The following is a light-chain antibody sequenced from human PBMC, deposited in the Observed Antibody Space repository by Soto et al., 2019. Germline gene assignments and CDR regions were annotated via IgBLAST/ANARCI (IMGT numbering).Light chain of an antibody. CDR3: SSYTSSSTPV. J-gene: IGLJ3*02. CDR1: SSDVGGYNY. Sequence: QSALTQPASVSGSPGQSITISCTGTSSDVGGYNYVSWYQQPPGKAPQLMIYDVSRRPSGVSIRCSGSKSGNTASLTISGLQAEDEDDCYCSSYTSSSTPVFGGGTKLTVL. CDR2: DVS. V-gene: IGLV2-14*01.